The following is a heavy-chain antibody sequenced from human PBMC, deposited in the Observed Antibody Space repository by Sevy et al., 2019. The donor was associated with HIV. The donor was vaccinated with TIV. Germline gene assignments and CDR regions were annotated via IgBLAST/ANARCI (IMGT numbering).Heavy chain of an antibody. CDR3: ARPRSNYVDHYFFYAMDV. J-gene: IGHJ6*02. Sequence: GGSLRLSCAASGFAFSNYYAMHWVRHAPGKGLQWVALISYDGSDTYYADSVKGRFTVSRDNFKNTLFLQMNSLKTEDTAVNYCARPRSNYVDHYFFYAMDVWGQGTTVTVSS. V-gene: IGHV3-30-3*01. CDR2: ISYDGSDT. CDR1: GFAFSNYYA. D-gene: IGHD4-17*01.